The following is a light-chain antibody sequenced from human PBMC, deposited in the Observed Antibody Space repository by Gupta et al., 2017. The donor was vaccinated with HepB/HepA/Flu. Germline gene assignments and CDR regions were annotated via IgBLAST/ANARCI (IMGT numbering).Light chain of an antibody. V-gene: IGLV1-47*02. CDR1: SSNVGRDN. CDR2: NDG. CDR3: AAWDNSLSAYV. J-gene: IGLJ1*01. Sequence: VPPQPPSASGPPGPRVAISCSGSSSNVGRDNVYWYRQLPGTAPKLLIYNDGRRPSVVPDRFSGSKSGTSATLAISGLRAEDEADYYCAAWDNSLSAYVFGPGTGVTVL.